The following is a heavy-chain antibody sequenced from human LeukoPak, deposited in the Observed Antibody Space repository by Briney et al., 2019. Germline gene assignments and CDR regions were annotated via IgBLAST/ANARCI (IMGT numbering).Heavy chain of an antibody. CDR2: ISDSGGRT. J-gene: IGHJ2*01. V-gene: IGHV3-23*01. Sequence: GGSLRLSCAASGFTFSSYAMSWVRQAPGKGLEWVSTISDSGGRTYYADSVKGRFTISRGNSKNTLYLQMNSLRVEDAAVYYCAKDNNSGGYPIYWFFDLWGRGTLVTVSS. CDR1: GFTFSSYA. D-gene: IGHD1-26*01. CDR3: AKDNNSGGYPIYWFFDL.